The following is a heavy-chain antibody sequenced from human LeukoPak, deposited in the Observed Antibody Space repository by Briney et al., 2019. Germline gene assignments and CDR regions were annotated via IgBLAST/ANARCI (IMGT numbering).Heavy chain of an antibody. Sequence: GGSLRPSCAPSGFTSSSYAMHGVRQAPGKGLGWVAVISYDGSNKYYSDSVKGRFTISRDNSKNTLYLQMNSLRAEDTAVYYCARDKVTMVPGEVLDYWGQGTLVTVSS. J-gene: IGHJ4*02. CDR2: ISYDGSNK. CDR3: ARDKVTMVPGEVLDY. V-gene: IGHV3-30-3*01. CDR1: GFTSSSYA. D-gene: IGHD3-10*01.